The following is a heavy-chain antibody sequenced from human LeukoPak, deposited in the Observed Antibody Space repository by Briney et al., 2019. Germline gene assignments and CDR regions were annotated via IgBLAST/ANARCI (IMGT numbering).Heavy chain of an antibody. J-gene: IGHJ4*02. V-gene: IGHV4-34*01. CDR3: ASQYSSGWYLVH. CDR1: GGSFSGYY. Sequence: SETLSLTCAVYGGSFSGYYWSWIRQPPGKGLEWIGEINHSGSTNYNPSLKSRVTISVDTSKNQFSLNLSSVTAADTAVYYCASQYSSGWYLVHWGQGTLVTVSS. D-gene: IGHD6-19*01. CDR2: INHSGST.